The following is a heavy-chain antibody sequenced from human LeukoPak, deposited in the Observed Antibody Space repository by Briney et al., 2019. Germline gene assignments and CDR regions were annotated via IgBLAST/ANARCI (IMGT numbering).Heavy chain of an antibody. V-gene: IGHV3-7*03. J-gene: IGHJ4*02. CDR3: ARHPNSNWDY. CDR1: GFTFRNYW. D-gene: IGHD6-13*01. Sequence: GGSLRLSCAASGFTFRNYWMSWVRQVPGKGLEWVVNINEGGNEKNYVDSVKGRFTASRDNAQNSLYLQMNSLRVEDTAVYYCARHPNSNWDYWGQGTPVTVSS. CDR2: INEGGNEK.